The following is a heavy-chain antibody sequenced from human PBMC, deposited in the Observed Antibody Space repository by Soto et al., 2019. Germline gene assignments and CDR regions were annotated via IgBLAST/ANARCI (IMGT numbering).Heavy chain of an antibody. CDR2: IKNDGSEK. Sequence: EVQLVESGGGLVQPGGSLRLSCAASGFTFSDSWMDWVRQAPGKGPEWVANIKNDGSEKNYVVSVKGRFTISRDNAKNSLYLQMNSLRAEDTAVYYCASLGRHGWGQGTTVTVSS. J-gene: IGHJ6*02. CDR3: ASLGRHG. V-gene: IGHV3-7*01. D-gene: IGHD3-16*01. CDR1: GFTFSDSW.